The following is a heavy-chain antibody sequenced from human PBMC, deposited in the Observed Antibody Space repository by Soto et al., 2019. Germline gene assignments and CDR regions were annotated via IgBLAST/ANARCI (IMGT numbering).Heavy chain of an antibody. Sequence: VESLKISCKGSGYSFTSYWIGWVRQMPGKGLEWMGIIYPGDSDTRYSPSFQGQVTISADKSISTAYLQWSSLKASDTAMYYCATTETYYYGSGNYYYYYGMDVWGQGTTVTVSS. J-gene: IGHJ6*02. V-gene: IGHV5-51*01. D-gene: IGHD3-10*01. CDR1: GYSFTSYW. CDR3: ATTETYYYGSGNYYYYYGMDV. CDR2: IYPGDSDT.